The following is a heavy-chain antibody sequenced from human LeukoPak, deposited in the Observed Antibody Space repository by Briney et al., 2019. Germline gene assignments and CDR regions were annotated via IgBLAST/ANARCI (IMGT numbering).Heavy chain of an antibody. Sequence: GGSLRLSCAASGFTFSSYSMNWVRQAPGKGLEWVSSISRSSIYRYYADSVRGRFTISRDNAKNSLYLQMNSLRAKDTAVYYCIRLRDSSGWYAGFDPWGQGTLVSVSS. V-gene: IGHV3-21*01. CDR2: ISRSSIYR. J-gene: IGHJ5*02. CDR3: IRLRDSSGWYAGFDP. D-gene: IGHD6-19*01. CDR1: GFTFSSYS.